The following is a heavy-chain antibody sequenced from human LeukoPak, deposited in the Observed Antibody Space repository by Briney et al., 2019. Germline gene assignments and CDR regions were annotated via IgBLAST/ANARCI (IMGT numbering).Heavy chain of an antibody. CDR1: GGSIGSYY. CDR3: ARENYDILTGYYYWLDP. Sequence: SETLSLTCTVSGGSIGSYYWSWIRQPPGKGLEWIGYIYYSGSTNYNPSLKSRVTISVDTSKNQFSLKLSSVTAADTAVYYCARENYDILTGYYYWLDPWGQGTLVTVSS. D-gene: IGHD3-9*01. V-gene: IGHV4-59*01. CDR2: IYYSGST. J-gene: IGHJ5*02.